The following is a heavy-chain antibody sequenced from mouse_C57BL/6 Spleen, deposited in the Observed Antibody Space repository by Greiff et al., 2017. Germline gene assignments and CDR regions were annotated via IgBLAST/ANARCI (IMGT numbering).Heavy chain of an antibody. Sequence: QVQLQQPGAVLVKPGASVKMSCKASGYTFTSYWMPWVKQRPGQGLEWIGDIYPGNSDTNYNQKFKGKATLTADTSSSTAYMQLSSLTSEDSAVYYCATGLRSNQTGGYWGQGTTLTVSS. V-gene: IGHV1-55*01. J-gene: IGHJ2*01. CDR1: GYTFTSYW. CDR2: IYPGNSDT. D-gene: IGHD2-4*01. CDR3: ATGLRSNQTGGY.